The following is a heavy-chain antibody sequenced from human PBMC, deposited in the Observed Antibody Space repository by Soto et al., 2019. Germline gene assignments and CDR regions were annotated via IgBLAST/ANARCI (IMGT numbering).Heavy chain of an antibody. J-gene: IGHJ6*03. D-gene: IGHD3-9*01. Sequence: GGSLRLSCAASGFTFSSYAMSWVRQAPGKGLEWVSAISGSGGSTYYAGSVKGRFTISRDNSKNTLYLQMNSLRAEDTAVYYCAKAPRYFAPYYCYMDVWGKGTTVTVSS. V-gene: IGHV3-23*01. CDR3: AKAPRYFAPYYCYMDV. CDR2: ISGSGGST. CDR1: GFTFSSYA.